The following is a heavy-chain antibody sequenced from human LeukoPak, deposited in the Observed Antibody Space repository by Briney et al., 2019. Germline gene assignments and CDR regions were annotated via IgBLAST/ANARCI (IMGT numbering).Heavy chain of an antibody. Sequence: GASVKVSCKASGYTFTSYYMHWVRQAPGQGLEWMGIINPSGGSTSYAQKFQGRVTMTRDTSTSTVYMELSSLRSEDTAVYYCARDKPATPTYCYYYYGMDVWGQGTTVTVSS. CDR3: ARDKPATPTYCYYYYGMDV. V-gene: IGHV1-46*01. D-gene: IGHD1-14*01. CDR2: INPSGGST. CDR1: GYTFTSYY. J-gene: IGHJ6*02.